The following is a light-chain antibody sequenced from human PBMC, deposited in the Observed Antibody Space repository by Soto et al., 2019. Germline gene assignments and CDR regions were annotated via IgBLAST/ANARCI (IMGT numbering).Light chain of an antibody. CDR2: EVR. V-gene: IGLV2-14*01. Sequence: QSALTQPASVSGSPGQSITIACTGTNRDVGSYNLVSWYQQRPGEAPKLIISEVRNRPSGISYRFTGSKSGNTASLTISGLQAEDEADYYCASYGGRDDMIFGGGTQLTVL. J-gene: IGLJ2*01. CDR3: ASYGGRDDMI. CDR1: NRDVGSYNL.